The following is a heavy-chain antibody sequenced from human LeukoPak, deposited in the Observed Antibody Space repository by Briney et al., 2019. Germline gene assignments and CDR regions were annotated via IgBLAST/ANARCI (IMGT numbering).Heavy chain of an antibody. V-gene: IGHV4-30-2*01. CDR1: GGSISSGGYY. Sequence: PSETLSLTCTVSGGSISSGGYYWSWIRQPPGKGLEWIGYIYHSGSTYYNPSLKSRVTISVDRSKNQFSLKLSSVTAADTAVYYCARVGLGTRRGESFDYWGQGTLVTVSS. D-gene: IGHD3-16*01. CDR3: ARVGLGTRRGESFDY. J-gene: IGHJ4*02. CDR2: IYHSGST.